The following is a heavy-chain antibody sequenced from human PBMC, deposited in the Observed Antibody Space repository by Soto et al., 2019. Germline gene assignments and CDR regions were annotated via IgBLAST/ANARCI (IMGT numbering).Heavy chain of an antibody. CDR2: ISAYNGNT. Sequence: QVQLVQSGAEVKKPGASVKVSCKASGYTFTSYGISWVRQVPGQGLEWMGWISAYNGNTNYAQKLQGRVTMTTDTSTSTAYMELRSLRSDDTAVYYCARDAGIRFLEWLLRTYYYYGMDVWGQGTTVTVSS. D-gene: IGHD3-3*01. CDR3: ARDAGIRFLEWLLRTYYYYGMDV. CDR1: GYTFTSYG. J-gene: IGHJ6*02. V-gene: IGHV1-18*04.